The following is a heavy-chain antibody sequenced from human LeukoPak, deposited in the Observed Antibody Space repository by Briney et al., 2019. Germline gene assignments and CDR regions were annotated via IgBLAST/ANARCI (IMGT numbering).Heavy chain of an antibody. V-gene: IGHV4-30-4*01. D-gene: IGHD3-9*01. CDR2: IYHSGST. J-gene: IGHJ5*02. CDR3: ARNVDWLSGPWFDP. Sequence: SQTLSLTCTVSGVSISSGDYYWSWVRQPPGKGLEWIGEIYHSGSTNYNPSLKSRVTISVDKSKNQSSLKLSSVTAADTAVYYCARNVDWLSGPWFDPWGQGTLVTVSS. CDR1: GVSISSGDYY.